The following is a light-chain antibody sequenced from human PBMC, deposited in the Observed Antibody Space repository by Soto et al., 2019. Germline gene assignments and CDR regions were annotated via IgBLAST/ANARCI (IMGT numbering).Light chain of an antibody. Sequence: QSVLTQPPSASGTPGQRVSISCSGSSSNIGRNYVYWYQQVPGRAPKLLIYRSSQRPSGVPDRFSGSKSGTSASLAISGLRSEDEADYYCAAWDDSLSGQVFGTGTKVTVL. CDR2: RSS. CDR3: AAWDDSLSGQV. J-gene: IGLJ1*01. CDR1: SSNIGRNY. V-gene: IGLV1-47*01.